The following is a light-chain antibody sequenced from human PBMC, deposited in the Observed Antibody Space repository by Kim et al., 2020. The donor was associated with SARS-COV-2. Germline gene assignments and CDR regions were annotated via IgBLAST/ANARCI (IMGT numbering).Light chain of an antibody. CDR1: QDIRKF. V-gene: IGKV1-33*01. CDR2: DAS. CDR3: QQYNNLQAIT. J-gene: IGKJ5*01. Sequence: DIQLTQSPSSVSASVGDSVTITCQASQDIRKFLNWYQHKPGKAPELLISDASTLRTGVPSRFSGSASGTHFTFTISNLQPEDIATYYCQQYNNLQAITFGQRTRLEIK.